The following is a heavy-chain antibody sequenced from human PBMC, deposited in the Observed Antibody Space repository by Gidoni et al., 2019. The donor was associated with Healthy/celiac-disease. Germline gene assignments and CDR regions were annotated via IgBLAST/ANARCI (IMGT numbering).Heavy chain of an antibody. CDR2: IYPGDSDT. Sequence: EVQLVQSGAEVKKPGESLQIYCKGSGYRFTSYWIGWVRQMPGKGLDWMGIIYPGDSDTRYSPSFQGPVTIPADKSISTAYLQWSSLKASDTAMYSCARVGSSSFDIWGHGTMFTVSS. CDR1: GYRFTSYW. V-gene: IGHV5-51*03. CDR3: ARVGSSSFDI. J-gene: IGHJ3*02. D-gene: IGHD6-6*01.